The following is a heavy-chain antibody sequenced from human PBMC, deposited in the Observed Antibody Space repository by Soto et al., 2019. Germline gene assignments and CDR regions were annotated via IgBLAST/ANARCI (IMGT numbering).Heavy chain of an antibody. CDR1: GVSINAGGYS. Sequence: QVQLQESGPGLVKPSQTLSLTCAVSGVSINAGGYSWNWIRQSPGKALEWMGHIYQSGSTYYKPSLQGRITISVDMSKNDFSLEVTSVTPADTAVYFCARGDYNDCFDLWGQGALVTVSS. CDR2: IYQSGST. V-gene: IGHV4-30-2*06. D-gene: IGHD4-4*01. J-gene: IGHJ4*02. CDR3: ARGDYNDCFDL.